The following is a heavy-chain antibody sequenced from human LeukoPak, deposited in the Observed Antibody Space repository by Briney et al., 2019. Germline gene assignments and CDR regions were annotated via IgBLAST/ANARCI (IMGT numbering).Heavy chain of an antibody. CDR2: INHSGST. CDR1: GGSFSGYY. J-gene: IGHJ5*02. D-gene: IGHD3-10*01. V-gene: IGHV4-34*01. CDR3: ARDDYRGVTNFDP. Sequence: SETLSLTCAVYGGSFSGYYWSWIRQPPGKGLEWIGEINHSGSTNYNPSLKSRVTISVDTSKNQFSLKLSSVTAADTAVYYCARDDYRGVTNFDPWGQGTLVTVSS.